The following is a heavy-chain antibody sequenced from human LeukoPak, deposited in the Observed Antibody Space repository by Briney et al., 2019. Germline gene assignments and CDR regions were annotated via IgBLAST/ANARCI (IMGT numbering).Heavy chain of an antibody. CDR1: GGSISSYY. D-gene: IGHD2-2*01. V-gene: IGHV4-4*07. CDR3: ARGGCSSTTCYYYYYYMDV. Sequence: PSETLSLTCTVSGGSISSYYWSWIRQPAGKGLEWIGRIYTSGSTNYNPSLKSRATMSVDTSKNQFSLKLSSVTAADTAVYYCARGGCSSTTCYYYYYYMDVWGKGTTVTVSS. CDR2: IYTSGST. J-gene: IGHJ6*03.